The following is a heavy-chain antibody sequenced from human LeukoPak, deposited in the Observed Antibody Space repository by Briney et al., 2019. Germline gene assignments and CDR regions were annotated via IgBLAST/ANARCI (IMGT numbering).Heavy chain of an antibody. CDR1: GDSISGDY. CDR3: ARLLDYDSSGDPDTFDI. CDR2: FHHTAGT. Sequence: SETLSLTCTVSGDSISGDYWSWIRQSPGKGLDWIGYFHHTAGTRYNPSLQSRVTISIDTSRNLFSLKLTSLSAADTAVYFCARLLDYDSSGDPDTFDIWGQGTMVTVSS. V-gene: IGHV4-59*08. D-gene: IGHD3-22*01. J-gene: IGHJ3*02.